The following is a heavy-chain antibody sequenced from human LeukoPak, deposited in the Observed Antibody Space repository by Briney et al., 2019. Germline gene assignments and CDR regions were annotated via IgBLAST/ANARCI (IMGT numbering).Heavy chain of an antibody. V-gene: IGHV1-18*01. Sequence: GASVKVSCKASGYTFTSYGISWVRQAPGQGLEWMGWISTYNGNTNYAQKLQGRVTMTTDTSTSTAYMELRSLRSDDTAVYYCARDIKRSRARWENLGFDPWGQGTQVTVSS. D-gene: IGHD1-14*01. CDR2: ISTYNGNT. J-gene: IGHJ5*02. CDR1: GYTFTSYG. CDR3: ARDIKRSRARWENLGFDP.